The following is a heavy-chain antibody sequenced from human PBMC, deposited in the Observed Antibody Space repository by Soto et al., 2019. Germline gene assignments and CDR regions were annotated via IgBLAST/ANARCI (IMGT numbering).Heavy chain of an antibody. CDR3: ARDADYYDSSGYYRKKYNWFDP. J-gene: IGHJ5*02. CDR2: IIPIFGTA. V-gene: IGHV1-69*13. D-gene: IGHD3-22*01. CDR1: GGTFSSYA. Sequence: ASVKVSCKASGGTFSSYAISWVRQAPGQGLEWMGGIIPIFGTANYAQKFQGRVTTTADESTSTAYMELSSLRSEDTAVYYCARDADYYDSSGYYRKKYNWFDPWGQGTLVTVSS.